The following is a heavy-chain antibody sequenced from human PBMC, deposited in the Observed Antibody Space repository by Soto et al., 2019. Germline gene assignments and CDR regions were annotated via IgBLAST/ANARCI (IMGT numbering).Heavy chain of an antibody. CDR3: ARGYDFWSGYAAFDI. V-gene: IGHV3-66*01. CDR2: IYSGCST. CDR1: GFTVSSNY. Sequence: GGSLRLSCAASGFTVSSNYMSWVRQAPGKGLEWVSVIYSGCSTYYADSVKGRFTISRDNSKNTLYLQMNSLRAEDTAVYYCARGYDFWSGYAAFDIWGQGTMVTVSS. J-gene: IGHJ3*02. D-gene: IGHD3-3*01.